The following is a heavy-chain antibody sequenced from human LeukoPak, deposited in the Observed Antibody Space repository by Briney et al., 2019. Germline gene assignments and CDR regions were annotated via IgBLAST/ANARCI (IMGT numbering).Heavy chain of an antibody. Sequence: SETLSLTCTVSGGAISSYYWSWIRQPPGKGLEWIGYIYYSGSTNYNPSLKSRVTISVDTSKNQFSLKLSSVTAADTAVYYCAGSGDFGWLLPRPLDYWGQGTLVTVSS. CDR2: IYYSGST. CDR1: GGAISSYY. D-gene: IGHD3-9*01. CDR3: AGSGDFGWLLPRPLDY. V-gene: IGHV4-59*08. J-gene: IGHJ4*02.